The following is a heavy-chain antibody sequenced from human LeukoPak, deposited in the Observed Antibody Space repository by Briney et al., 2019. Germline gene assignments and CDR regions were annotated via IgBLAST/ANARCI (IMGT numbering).Heavy chain of an antibody. CDR2: IYYSGST. CDR1: GGSISSSSYY. Sequence: SETLSLTCTVSGGSISSSSYYWGWIRQPPGKGLEWIGYIYYSGSTNYNPSLKSRVTISVDTSKNQFSLKLSSVTAADTAVYYCARISGWYGWFDPWGQGTLVTVSS. V-gene: IGHV4-61*05. J-gene: IGHJ5*02. CDR3: ARISGWYGWFDP. D-gene: IGHD6-19*01.